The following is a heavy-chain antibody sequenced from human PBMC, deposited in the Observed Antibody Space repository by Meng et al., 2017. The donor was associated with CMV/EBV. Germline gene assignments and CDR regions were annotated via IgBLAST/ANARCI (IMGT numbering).Heavy chain of an antibody. J-gene: IGHJ5*02. V-gene: IGHV3-30*04. CDR1: GFTFSSYA. Sequence: GESLKISCAASGFTFSSYAMHWVRQAPGKGLEWVAVISYDGSNKYYADSVKGRFTISRDNSKNTLYLQMNSLRAEDTAVYYCARDRRPNWFDPWGQGTLVTVSS. CDR2: ISYDGSNK. CDR3: ARDRRPNWFDP.